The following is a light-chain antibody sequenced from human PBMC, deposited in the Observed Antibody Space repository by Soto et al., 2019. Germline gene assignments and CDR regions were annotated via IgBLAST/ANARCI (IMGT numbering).Light chain of an antibody. CDR3: QHYNSYSEA. CDR2: KAS. J-gene: IGKJ1*01. Sequence: IQMTQSRSTLSGSVGARVTINCRASQTISSWLAWYQQNKGKAPKALIYKASTLKSGVPSRFSGSVYGTEFNLTISSLQPDELATYYCQHYNSYSEAFGQGTKV. V-gene: IGKV1-5*03. CDR1: QTISSW.